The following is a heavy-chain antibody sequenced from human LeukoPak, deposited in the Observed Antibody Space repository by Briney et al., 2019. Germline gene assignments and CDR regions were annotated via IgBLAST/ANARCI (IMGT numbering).Heavy chain of an antibody. CDR1: GGSISSYY. CDR3: ARSYDFWSGFDP. J-gene: IGHJ5*02. D-gene: IGHD3-3*01. V-gene: IGHV4-4*07. CDR2: IYTSGST. Sequence: PSETLSLTCTVPGGSISSYYWSWIRQPAGKGLEWIGRIYTSGSTNYNPSLKSRVTISVDKSKNQFSLKLSSVTAADTAVYYCARSYDFWSGFDPWGQGTLVTVSS.